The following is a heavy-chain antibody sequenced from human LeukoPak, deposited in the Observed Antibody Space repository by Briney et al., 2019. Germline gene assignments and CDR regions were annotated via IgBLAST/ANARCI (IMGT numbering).Heavy chain of an antibody. CDR3: ARGSQRNYGMDV. D-gene: IGHD6-25*01. Sequence: PSETLSLTCAVYGGSFSGYYWSWIRQPPGKGLEWIGEINHSGSTNYNPSLKSRVTISVDTSKNQFSLKLSSVTAADTAVYYCARGSQRNYGMDVWGQGTTVTVSS. CDR1: GGSFSGYY. J-gene: IGHJ6*02. V-gene: IGHV4-34*01. CDR2: INHSGST.